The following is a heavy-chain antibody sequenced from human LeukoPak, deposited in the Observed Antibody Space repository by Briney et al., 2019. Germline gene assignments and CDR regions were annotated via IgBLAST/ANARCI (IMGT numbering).Heavy chain of an antibody. V-gene: IGHV4-38-2*02. CDR3: AREQQQLVRYNWCDP. Sequence: SETLSLTCTVSGYSISSGYYWSWIRQPPGKGLEWIGEINHSGSTNYNPSLKSRVTISVDTSKNQFSLKLSSVTAADTAVYYCAREQQQLVRYNWCDPWGQGTLVTVSS. CDR1: GYSISSGYY. CDR2: INHSGST. D-gene: IGHD6-13*01. J-gene: IGHJ5*02.